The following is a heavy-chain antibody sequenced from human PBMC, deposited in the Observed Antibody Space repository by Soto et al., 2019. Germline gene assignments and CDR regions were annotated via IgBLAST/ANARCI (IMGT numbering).Heavy chain of an antibody. CDR3: ARPIAARRAWDAFDI. CDR2: INPNSGGT. V-gene: IGHV1-2*02. D-gene: IGHD6-6*01. CDR1: GYTFTGYY. J-gene: IGHJ3*02. Sequence: GASVKVSCKASGYTFTGYYMHWVRQAPGQGLEWMGWINPNSGGTNYAQKFQGRVTMTRDTSISTAYMELSRLRSDDTAVYYCARPIAARRAWDAFDIWGQGTMVTVSS.